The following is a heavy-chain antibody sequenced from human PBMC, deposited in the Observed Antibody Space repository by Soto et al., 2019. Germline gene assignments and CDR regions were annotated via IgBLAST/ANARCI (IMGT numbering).Heavy chain of an antibody. J-gene: IGHJ6*02. CDR1: GFTFSDYY. CDR2: ISSSSSTI. Sequence: QVQLVESGGGLVKPGGSLRLSCAASGFTFSDYYMSWVRQAPGKGLECVSYISSSSSTIHYADSVKGRFTISRDNAKNALYLQKNSLRAEDTAVYYWATAPDSSAYYGMYVRGQGTTVTLPS. V-gene: IGHV3-11*01. D-gene: IGHD6-19*01. CDR3: ATAPDSSAYYGMYV.